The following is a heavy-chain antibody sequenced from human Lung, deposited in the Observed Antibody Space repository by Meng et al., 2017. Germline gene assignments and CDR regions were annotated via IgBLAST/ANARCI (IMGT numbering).Heavy chain of an antibody. CDR1: AAPARSGSHY. V-gene: IGHV4-61*01. CDR2: MDYSRRT. CDR3: AGGPWELDF. J-gene: IGHJ4*02. Sequence: QVQLQGSGPGLRGTSAPRSPNCTVSAAPARSGSHYWSWIRQHPGKGLECLAYMDYSRRTTYSPSLKSRVTMSTDTSKNQLALKLSSVTAADTAVYYCAGGPWELDFWGQETLVTVSS. D-gene: IGHD1-26*01.